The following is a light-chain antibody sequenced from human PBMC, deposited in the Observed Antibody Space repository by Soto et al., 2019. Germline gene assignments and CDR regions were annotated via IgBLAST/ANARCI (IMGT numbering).Light chain of an antibody. CDR2: GAS. Sequence: EIVMTQSPATLSVSPGERVTLSCRASQSFSSNLAWYQQKPGQAPRLLIYGASTRATGIPARFSGSGSGTEFTLTISSLQSEDFAVYYCQQYNNWPPTFGQGTKV. V-gene: IGKV3-15*01. J-gene: IGKJ1*01. CDR1: QSFSSN. CDR3: QQYNNWPPT.